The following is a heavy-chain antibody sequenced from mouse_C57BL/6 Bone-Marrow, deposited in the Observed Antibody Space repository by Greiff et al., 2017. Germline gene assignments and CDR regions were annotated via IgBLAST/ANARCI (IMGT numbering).Heavy chain of an antibody. J-gene: IGHJ3*01. CDR3: TVDYYGRSWGFAY. CDR1: GFNIKDDY. V-gene: IGHV14-4*01. CDR2: IDPENGDT. Sequence: EVQLQQSGAELVRPGASVKLSCTASGFNIKDDYMHWVKQRPEQGLEWIGWIDPENGDTEYASKFQGKATITADTSSNTADLQLSSLTSEDTAVYYWTVDYYGRSWGFAYWGQGTLVTVSA. D-gene: IGHD1-1*01.